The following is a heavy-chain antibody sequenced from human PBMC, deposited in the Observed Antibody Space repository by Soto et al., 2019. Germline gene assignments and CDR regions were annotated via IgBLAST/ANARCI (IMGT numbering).Heavy chain of an antibody. D-gene: IGHD3-9*01. Sequence: PSETLSLTCTVSGGSISSYYWSWIRQPPGKGLEWIGYIYYSGSTNYNPSLKSRVTISVDTSKNQFSLKLSSVTAADTAVYYCASSLYYDILTGYSLFDYWGQGTLVTVSS. CDR3: ASSLYYDILTGYSLFDY. J-gene: IGHJ4*02. V-gene: IGHV4-59*01. CDR2: IYYSGST. CDR1: GGSISSYY.